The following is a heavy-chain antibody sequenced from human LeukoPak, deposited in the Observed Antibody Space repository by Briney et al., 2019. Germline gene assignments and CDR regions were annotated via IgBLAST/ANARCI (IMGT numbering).Heavy chain of an antibody. Sequence: SQTLSLTCTVSGGSISSGDYYWSWIRQPPGKGLEWIGYIYYSGSTYYNPSLKSRVTISVDTSKNQFSLKLSSVTAADTAVYYCARDRLVRGVIRLYYYYGMDVWGQGTTVTVSS. CDR2: IYYSGST. CDR1: GGSISSGDYY. D-gene: IGHD3-10*01. CDR3: ARDRLVRGVIRLYYYYGMDV. V-gene: IGHV4-30-4*01. J-gene: IGHJ6*02.